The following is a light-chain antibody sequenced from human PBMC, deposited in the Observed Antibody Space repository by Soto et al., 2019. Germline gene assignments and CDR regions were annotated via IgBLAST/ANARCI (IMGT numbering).Light chain of an antibody. V-gene: IGKV1-5*03. CDR3: QQYNSYWT. CDR1: QSISSW. Sequence: DIQMTQSPSILSASVGERVTITCRASQSISSWLAWYQQKPGKAPKLLIYKASGLESGVPSRFSGSGSGTDFTPTISSLQPDDFATYYCQQYNSYWTFGQGTKVDIK. CDR2: KAS. J-gene: IGKJ1*01.